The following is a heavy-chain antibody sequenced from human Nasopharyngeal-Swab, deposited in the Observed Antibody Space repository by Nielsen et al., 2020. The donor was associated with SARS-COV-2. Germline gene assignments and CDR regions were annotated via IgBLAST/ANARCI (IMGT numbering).Heavy chain of an antibody. J-gene: IGHJ4*02. CDR3: ARRHSTTLAVDY. V-gene: IGHV5-51*01. CDR2: IYPGDSDT. CDR1: GYSFTSYW. Sequence: KVSCEGSGYSFTSYWIGWVRQMPGKGLEWMGIIYPGDSDTRYSPSFQGQVTISADKSISTAYLQWSSLKASDTAMYYCARRHSTTLAVDYWGQGTLVTVSS. D-gene: IGHD1-1*01.